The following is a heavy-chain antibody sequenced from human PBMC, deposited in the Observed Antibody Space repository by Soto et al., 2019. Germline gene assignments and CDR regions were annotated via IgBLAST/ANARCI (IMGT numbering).Heavy chain of an antibody. CDR2: IYYSGST. V-gene: IGHV4-30-4*01. Sequence: QVQLQESGPGLVKPSQILSLTCTVSGGSISSGDYYWSWIRQPPGKGLEWIGYIYYSGSTYYNPSLKSRVTISVDTSKNQFSLKLSSVTAADTAVYYCARSIFGVPIWFDPWGQGTLVTVSS. D-gene: IGHD3-3*01. J-gene: IGHJ5*02. CDR3: ARSIFGVPIWFDP. CDR1: GGSISSGDYY.